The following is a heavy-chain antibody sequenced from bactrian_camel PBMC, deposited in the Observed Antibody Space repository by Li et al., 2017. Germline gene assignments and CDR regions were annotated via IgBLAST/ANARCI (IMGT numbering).Heavy chain of an antibody. Sequence: HVQLVESGGGSVHPGGSLRLSCEHSGDEGAPLCMGWFRQGPGKEREAVAAIYTGGDSTYYVDSVKGRFTISHDGAKNMLYLEMNSLKPEDTAMYYCAAGAFVDVWYKSTAYNYWGQGTQVTVS. CDR2: IYTGGDST. D-gene: IGHD6*01. J-gene: IGHJ4*01. CDR1: GDEGAPLC. CDR3: AAGAFVDVWYKSTAYNY. V-gene: IGHV3S54*01.